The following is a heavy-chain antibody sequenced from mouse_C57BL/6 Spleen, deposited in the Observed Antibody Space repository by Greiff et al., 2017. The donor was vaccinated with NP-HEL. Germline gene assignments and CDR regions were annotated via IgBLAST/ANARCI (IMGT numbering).Heavy chain of an antibody. CDR3: AREYYGSRQPND. Sequence: QVQLQQPGAELVKPGASVKLSCKASGYTFTSYWMHWVKQRPGKGLEWIGMIHPNSGSTNSNEKFKSKATLTVDKSSSTAYMQLSSLTSEDSAVYYCAREYYGSRQPNDWGQGTTLTVSS. J-gene: IGHJ2*01. CDR2: IHPNSGST. V-gene: IGHV1-64*01. CDR1: GYTFTSYW. D-gene: IGHD1-1*01.